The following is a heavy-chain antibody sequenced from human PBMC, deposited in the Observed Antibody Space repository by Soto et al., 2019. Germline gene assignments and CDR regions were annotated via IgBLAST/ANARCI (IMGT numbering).Heavy chain of an antibody. CDR1: GFNFSSSP. CDR3: VKTGYSSGWYRGYFDY. CDR2: ISSNGGNT. V-gene: IGHV3-64D*08. J-gene: IGHJ4*02. D-gene: IGHD6-19*01. Sequence: GAQRLSYSASGFNFSSSPMHRVRQNQRKGLEYVSAISSNGGNTYYADSVKGRFTISRDNSKNTLYLQMSSLRAEDTAVYYCVKTGYSSGWYRGYFDYWGQGTLVTVSS.